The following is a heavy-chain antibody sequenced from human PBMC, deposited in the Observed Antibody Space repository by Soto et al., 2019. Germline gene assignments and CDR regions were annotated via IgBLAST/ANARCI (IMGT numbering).Heavy chain of an antibody. Sequence: VQLQESGPGLAKPSETLSLTCTVSGGSMSGFYWSWIRQAPGKGLEWIGNVFHSGSTIYNPSLKSRVTRSVDTSKNQFSLKLSSVTAADTAVYYCAKEFCDPNGCYGRWLDPWGQGTLVTVSS. J-gene: IGHJ5*02. CDR3: AKEFCDPNGCYGRWLDP. CDR2: VFHSGST. V-gene: IGHV4-59*01. CDR1: GGSMSGFY. D-gene: IGHD2-15*01.